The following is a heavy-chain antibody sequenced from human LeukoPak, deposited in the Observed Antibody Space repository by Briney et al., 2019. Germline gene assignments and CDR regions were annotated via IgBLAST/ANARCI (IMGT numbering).Heavy chain of an antibody. CDR2: IYYSGST. D-gene: IGHD3-22*01. CDR1: GGSISSFH. CDR3: AREAGDSSGCYYLDY. V-gene: IGHV4-59*01. Sequence: SETLSLTCTVSGGSISSFHWSWVRQPPGKGLEWIGYIYYSGSTNYNPSLKSRVTISVDTSKKQFSLKLSSVTAADTAVYYCAREAGDSSGCYYLDYWGQGTLVTVSS. J-gene: IGHJ4*02.